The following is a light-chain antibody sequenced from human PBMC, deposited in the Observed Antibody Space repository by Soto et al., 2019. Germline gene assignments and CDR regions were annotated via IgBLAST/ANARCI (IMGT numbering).Light chain of an antibody. J-gene: IGKJ1*01. CDR1: QSVSSK. V-gene: IGKV3-15*01. CDR2: GAS. Sequence: EIVMTQSPGTLSVSPGERATLSCRASQSVSSKLAWYQQKPGQAPRLLIYGASTRATGIPARFSGSGSGTEFTLTISSLQSEDCAVYYCQQYNNWPPWTFGQGTKVEIK. CDR3: QQYNNWPPWT.